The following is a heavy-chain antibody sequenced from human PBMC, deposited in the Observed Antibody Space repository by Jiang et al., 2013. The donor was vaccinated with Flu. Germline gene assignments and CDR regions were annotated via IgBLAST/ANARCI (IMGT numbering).Heavy chain of an antibody. D-gene: IGHD3-22*01. CDR3: AGHRGYYDSSEIFDY. V-gene: IGHV4-39*01. J-gene: IGHJ4*02. CDR2: INYSGNT. CDR1: GGSISSSSYY. Sequence: PGLVKPSETLSLTCTVSGGSISSSSYYWGWIRQPPGKGLEWIGSINYSGNTYYNPSLKSRVTISVDTSKNQFSLRLSSVTATDTAVYYCAGHRGYYDSSEIFDYWGQGTLVTVSS.